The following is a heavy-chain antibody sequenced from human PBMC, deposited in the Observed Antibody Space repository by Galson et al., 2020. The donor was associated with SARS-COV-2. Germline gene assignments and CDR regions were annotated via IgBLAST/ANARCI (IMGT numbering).Heavy chain of an antibody. Sequence: GGSLRLSCAASGFTFSSYAMHWVRQAPGKGLEWVAVISYDGSNKYYADSVKGRFTISRDNSKNTLYLQMNSLRAEDTAVYYCARGSRGSYYEYFQHWGQGTRVTVSS. J-gene: IGHJ1*01. CDR3: ARGSRGSYYEYFQH. V-gene: IGHV3-30*04. D-gene: IGHD1-26*01. CDR1: GFTFSSYA. CDR2: ISYDGSNK.